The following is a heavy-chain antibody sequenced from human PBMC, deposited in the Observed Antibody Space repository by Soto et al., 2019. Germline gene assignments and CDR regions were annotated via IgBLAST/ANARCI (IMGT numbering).Heavy chain of an antibody. D-gene: IGHD3-3*01. CDR3: TKRRNVLRFLEWSSGMEV. CDR2: ISDDGSNK. V-gene: IGHV3-30*18. J-gene: IGHJ6*02. CDR1: GFTFSNYG. Sequence: GGSLRLSCAASGFTFSNYGMHWVRQAPGKGLEWVAFISDDGSNKYYADSMKGRFTMSRDSSKRTLYLQMSSLRVEDTAVYYCTKRRNVLRFLEWSSGMEVWGQGTTVTVSS.